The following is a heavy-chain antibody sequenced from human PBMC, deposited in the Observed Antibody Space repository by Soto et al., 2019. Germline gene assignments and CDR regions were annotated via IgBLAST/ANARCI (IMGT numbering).Heavy chain of an antibody. CDR1: GFSLSTSGVG. D-gene: IGHD6-19*01. J-gene: IGHJ3*02. Sequence: QITLKESGPTLVKPTQTLTLTCTFSGFSLSTSGVGVGWIRQHPGKALEWLALIYWDDDKRYSPSLKSRLTITKDTSKNQVDITMTNMDPVDTATYYCAHRQVEQWLVYGAFDIWGQGTMVTVSS. CDR2: IYWDDDK. V-gene: IGHV2-5*02. CDR3: AHRQVEQWLVYGAFDI.